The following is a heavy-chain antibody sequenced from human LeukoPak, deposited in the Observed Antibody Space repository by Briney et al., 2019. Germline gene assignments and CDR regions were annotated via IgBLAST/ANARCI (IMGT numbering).Heavy chain of an antibody. CDR3: ARGVSMVRGVFPDYFDY. J-gene: IGHJ4*02. CDR1: GGTFSSYA. Sequence: SVKVSCKASGGTFSSYAISWVRQAPGQGLEWMGRIIPILGIANYAQKFQGRVTITADKSTSTAYMELSSLRSEDTAVYYCARGVSMVRGVFPDYFDYWGQGTLVAVSS. V-gene: IGHV1-69*04. D-gene: IGHD3-10*01. CDR2: IIPILGIA.